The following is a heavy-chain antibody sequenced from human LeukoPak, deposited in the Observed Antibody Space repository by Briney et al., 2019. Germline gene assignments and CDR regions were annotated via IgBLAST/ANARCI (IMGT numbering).Heavy chain of an antibody. CDR3: ARHGVAALQNWFDP. Sequence: SETLSLTCTVSDGSISSSSSFWGWIRQPPGKGLEWIGSIDYSGSTYYNPSLKSRLTISADTSKNQFSLKLSSVTAADTAVYYCARHGVAALQNWFDPWGRGTLVTVSS. V-gene: IGHV4-39*01. CDR1: DGSISSSSSF. J-gene: IGHJ5*02. CDR2: IDYSGST. D-gene: IGHD6-6*01.